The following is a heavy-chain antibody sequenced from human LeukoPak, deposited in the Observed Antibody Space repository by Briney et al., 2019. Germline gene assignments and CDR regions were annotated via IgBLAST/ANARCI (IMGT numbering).Heavy chain of an antibody. J-gene: IGHJ4*02. CDR1: GFTFSTYA. V-gene: IGHV3-23*01. D-gene: IGHD3-9*01. Sequence: GGSLRLSCAASGFTFSTYAMSWVRQIPGKGLEWVSAISGSDDGTYYADSVKGRFTISRDNAKNSLYLQMNSLRAEDTAVYYCARDGNYDILTGPNFDYWGQGTLVTVSS. CDR3: ARDGNYDILTGPNFDY. CDR2: ISGSDDGT.